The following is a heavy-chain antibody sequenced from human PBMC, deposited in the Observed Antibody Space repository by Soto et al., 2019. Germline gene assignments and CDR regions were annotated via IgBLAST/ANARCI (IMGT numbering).Heavy chain of an antibody. Sequence: EVQLLESGGGLVQPGGSLRLSCAASGFTFSTYAMSWVRQAPGKGLEWVSAISGSGDTTYYANSVKGRFTISRDNXKNTLYLQMNSLTPEDTAVYYCAKGVPAATRYFQHWGQGTLVTVSS. CDR3: AKGVPAATRYFQH. D-gene: IGHD2-2*01. CDR2: ISGSGDTT. J-gene: IGHJ1*01. CDR1: GFTFSTYA. V-gene: IGHV3-23*01.